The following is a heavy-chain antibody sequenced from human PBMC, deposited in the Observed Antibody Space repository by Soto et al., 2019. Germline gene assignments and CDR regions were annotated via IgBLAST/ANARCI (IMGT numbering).Heavy chain of an antibody. V-gene: IGHV4-59*04. CDR1: GGSIRTYY. CDR3: ATSLGGWFDP. CDR2: IYSSGNT. J-gene: IGHJ5*02. D-gene: IGHD3-16*01. Sequence: PSETLSLTCTVSGGSIRTYYWSWIRQHPGKGLEWIAYIYSSGNTYYNPSLKSRVTMSVDTSKNQFSLRLSSVTAADTAIYYCATSLGGWFDPRGQGTLVTVSS.